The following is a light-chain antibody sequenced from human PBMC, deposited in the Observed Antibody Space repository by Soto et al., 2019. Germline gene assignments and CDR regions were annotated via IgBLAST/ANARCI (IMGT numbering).Light chain of an antibody. CDR3: AAWDDSLNGYV. J-gene: IGLJ1*01. V-gene: IGLV1-44*01. CDR2: TNH. CDR1: NSNIGSNT. Sequence: QSVLTQPPSASGTPGQRVTISCSGSNSNIGSNTVNWYHQQQLPGTAPKLLIYTNHQRPSGVPDRFSGSRSGTSASLVISGLQSEDEADYYCAAWDDSLNGYVFGTGTKLTVL.